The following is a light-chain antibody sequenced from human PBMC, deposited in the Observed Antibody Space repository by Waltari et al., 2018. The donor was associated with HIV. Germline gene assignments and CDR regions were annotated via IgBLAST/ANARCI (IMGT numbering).Light chain of an antibody. CDR3: QQRSNWPPWT. CDR1: QSVSSY. Sequence: EIVLTQSPATLSLSPGERATLSCRASQSVSSYLAWYQQKPGQAPRLLIYEASNRATGIPARCSGSGSWTDFTLTNSSLEPEDFAVYYCQQRSNWPPWTFGQGTKVEIK. J-gene: IGKJ1*01. CDR2: EAS. V-gene: IGKV3-11*01.